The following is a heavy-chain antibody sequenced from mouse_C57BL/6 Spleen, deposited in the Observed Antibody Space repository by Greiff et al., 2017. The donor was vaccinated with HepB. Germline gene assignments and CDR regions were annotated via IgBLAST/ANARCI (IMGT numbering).Heavy chain of an antibody. D-gene: IGHD4-1*01. Sequence: EVKLQESGPVLVKPGASVKMSCKASGYTFTDYYMNWVKQSHGKSLEWIGVINPYNGGTSYNQKFKGKATLTVDKSSSTAYMELNSLTSEDSEVYYCARRAPGTSYFDYWGQGTTLTVSS. V-gene: IGHV1-19*01. J-gene: IGHJ2*01. CDR2: INPYNGGT. CDR3: ARRAPGTSYFDY. CDR1: GYTFTDYY.